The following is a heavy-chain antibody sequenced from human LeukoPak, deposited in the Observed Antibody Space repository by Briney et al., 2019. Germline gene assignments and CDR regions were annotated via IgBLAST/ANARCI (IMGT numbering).Heavy chain of an antibody. D-gene: IGHD3-3*01. CDR2: IWYDGSNK. V-gene: IGHV3-30*19. CDR1: GFTFRSYG. CDR3: ARGKTIFGVVMGSVFDY. J-gene: IGHJ4*02. Sequence: GGSLRLSCAASGFTFRSYGMHWVRQAPGKGLEWVAVIWYDGSNKYYADSVKGRFTISRDNSKNTLYLQMNSLRAEDTAVYYCARGKTIFGVVMGSVFDYWGQGTLVTVSS.